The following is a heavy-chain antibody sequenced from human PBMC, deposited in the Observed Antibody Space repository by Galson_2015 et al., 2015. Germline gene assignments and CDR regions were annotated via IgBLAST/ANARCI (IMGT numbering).Heavy chain of an antibody. Sequence: PALGKTPTTLTMACTFSGFSLRTRGMCVSWLRQPPGEALEGLAPIYWDDDKYYSTSLKTRLTISKDTSKNQVVLTMTNMDPVDTATYYCARIYGRGRAEDYWGQGTLVTVSS. CDR2: IYWDDDK. CDR3: ARIYGRGRAEDY. D-gene: IGHD1-14*01. V-gene: IGHV2-70*01. CDR1: GFSLRTRGMC. J-gene: IGHJ4*02.